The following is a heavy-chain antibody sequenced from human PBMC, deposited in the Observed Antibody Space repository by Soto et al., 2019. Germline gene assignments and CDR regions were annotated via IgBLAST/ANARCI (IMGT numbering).Heavy chain of an antibody. D-gene: IGHD3-9*01. CDR2: ISSSSSYI. V-gene: IGHV3-21*01. CDR3: ARDHHYYDILTGFDY. CDR1: GFTFSSYS. J-gene: IGHJ4*02. Sequence: GGSLRLSCAASGFTFSSYSMNWVRQAPGKGLEWVSSISSSSSYIYYADSVKGRFTISRDNAKNSLYLQMNSLRAEDTAVYYCARDHHYYDILTGFDYWGQGTLVTVSS.